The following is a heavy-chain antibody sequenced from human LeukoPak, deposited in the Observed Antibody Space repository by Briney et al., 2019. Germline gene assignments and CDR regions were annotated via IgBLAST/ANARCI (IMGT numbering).Heavy chain of an antibody. V-gene: IGHV1-2*02. Sequence: GPSVKVSCKASGYTFIANHLQWVRQAPGLGPEWLGWMHVGNGNTRYAAKFQDRVTLSRDTSINTAYMELSSLTSDDTAVYYCAREGSYCDGGDCYSFDFWGQGTLVTVSS. CDR3: AREGSYCDGGDCYSFDF. CDR1: GYTFIANH. J-gene: IGHJ4*02. CDR2: MHVGNGNT. D-gene: IGHD2-21*02.